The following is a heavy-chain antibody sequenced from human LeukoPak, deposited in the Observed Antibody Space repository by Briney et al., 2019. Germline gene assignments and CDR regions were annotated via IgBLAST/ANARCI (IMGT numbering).Heavy chain of an antibody. CDR2: INPNNSDI. Sequence: ASVKVSSKASGYTFTGYYMHWGRQAPGQGLEWMGWINPNNSDINYAQKFQGRVTMTRDTSISTAYMELSRLTSDDTAVYYCARQITGYFDSWGQGTLVTVSS. V-gene: IGHV1-2*02. CDR1: GYTFTGYY. J-gene: IGHJ4*02. D-gene: IGHD3-9*01. CDR3: ARQITGYFDS.